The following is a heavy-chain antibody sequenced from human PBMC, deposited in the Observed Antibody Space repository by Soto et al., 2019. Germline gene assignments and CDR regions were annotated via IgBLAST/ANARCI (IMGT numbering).Heavy chain of an antibody. V-gene: IGHV3-23*01. CDR2: ITGSGGGT. CDR3: AKRPLTAAGFDY. CDR1: GFTFSNYA. D-gene: IGHD6-13*01. Sequence: PGGSLRISCAASGFTFSNYAMTWVRQAPGKGLEWVSVITGSGGGTYFVDSVKGRFTISRDNSKNTVYLQMNSLRAEDTAVYYCAKRPLTAAGFDYWGQGTLVTAPQ. J-gene: IGHJ4*02.